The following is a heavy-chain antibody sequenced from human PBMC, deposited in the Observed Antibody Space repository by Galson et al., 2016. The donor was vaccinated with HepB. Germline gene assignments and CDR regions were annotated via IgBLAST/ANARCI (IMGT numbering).Heavy chain of an antibody. V-gene: IGHV4-59*02. Sequence: SETLSLTCTVSGDIDSNHKWHWIRQPPGKGLEWMGYMYFNGYTDYNPHLKSRVSMSVDTSKNQFSLKVTSVTAADTAVYYCAREAGRLGDGQIDVWGQGTTVTVSS. CDR3: AREAGRLGDGQIDV. CDR1: GDIDSNHK. D-gene: IGHD3-16*01. J-gene: IGHJ6*02. CDR2: MYFNGYT.